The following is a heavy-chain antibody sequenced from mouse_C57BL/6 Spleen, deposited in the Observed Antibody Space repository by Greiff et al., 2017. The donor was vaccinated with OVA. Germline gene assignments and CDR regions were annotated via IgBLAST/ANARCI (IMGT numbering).Heavy chain of an antibody. V-gene: IGHV3-6*01. CDR1: GYSITSGYY. CDR2: ISYDGSN. D-gene: IGHD2-4*01. Sequence: EVKLVESGPGLVKPSQSLSLTCSVTGYSITSGYYWNWIRQFPGNKLEWMGYISYDGSNNYNPSLKNRISITRDTSKNQFFLKLNSVTTEDTATYYCARRFDYDGFAYWGQGTLVTVSA. J-gene: IGHJ3*01. CDR3: ARRFDYDGFAY.